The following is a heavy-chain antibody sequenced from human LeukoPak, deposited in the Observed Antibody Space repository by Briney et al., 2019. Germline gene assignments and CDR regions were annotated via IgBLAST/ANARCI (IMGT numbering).Heavy chain of an antibody. Sequence: GSLRLSCAASGFTVSSNYMSWIRQPPGKGLEWIGEINHSGSTNYNPSLKSRVTISVDTSKNQFSLKLSSVTAADTAVYYCTRDVWLLWPFDLWGRGTLVTVSS. CDR1: GFTVSSNY. J-gene: IGHJ2*01. CDR2: INHSGST. D-gene: IGHD3-10*01. CDR3: TRDVWLLWPFDL. V-gene: IGHV4-34*01.